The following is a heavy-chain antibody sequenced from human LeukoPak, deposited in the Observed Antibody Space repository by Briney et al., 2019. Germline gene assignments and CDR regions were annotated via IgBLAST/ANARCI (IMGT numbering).Heavy chain of an antibody. CDR3: AREREDQLAFDY. Sequence: PGGSLRLSCAASGFTFSSYAMHWVRQAPGKGLEWVAVIWYDGSNKYYADSVKGRFTISRDNSKNTLYLQMNSLRAEDTAVYYCAREREDQLAFDYWGQGTLVTVSS. J-gene: IGHJ4*02. CDR1: GFTFSSYA. V-gene: IGHV3-33*08. CDR2: IWYDGSNK. D-gene: IGHD2-2*01.